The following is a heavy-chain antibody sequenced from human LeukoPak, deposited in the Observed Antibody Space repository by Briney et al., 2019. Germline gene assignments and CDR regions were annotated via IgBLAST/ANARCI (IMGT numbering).Heavy chain of an antibody. J-gene: IGHJ4*02. Sequence: PGGSLRLSCAASGFTFSSYAMSWVRQAPGKGLEWVSAISGSGGSTYYADSVKGRFTISRDNSKNTLYLQMNSLRAGDTAVYYCAKDIWGRYSSSSMDFDYWGQGTLVTVSS. D-gene: IGHD6-6*01. CDR2: ISGSGGST. CDR1: GFTFSSYA. CDR3: AKDIWGRYSSSSMDFDY. V-gene: IGHV3-23*01.